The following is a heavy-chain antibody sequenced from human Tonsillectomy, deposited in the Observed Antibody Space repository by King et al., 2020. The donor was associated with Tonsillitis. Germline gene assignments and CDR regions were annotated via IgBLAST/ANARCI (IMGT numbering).Heavy chain of an antibody. D-gene: IGHD6-13*01. CDR2: ISGSGVST. J-gene: IGHJ4*02. CDR1: GFTFSSYA. CDR3: ALSPQMAAARTVFDY. Sequence: VQLVESGGGLVQPGGSLRLSCAASGFTFSSYAMSWVRQAPGKGLEWVSTISGSGVSTYYADSVKGRFTISRDNSKNTLYLQINSLRAEDTAVYYCALSPQMAAARTVFDYWGQGALVPVS. V-gene: IGHV3-23*04.